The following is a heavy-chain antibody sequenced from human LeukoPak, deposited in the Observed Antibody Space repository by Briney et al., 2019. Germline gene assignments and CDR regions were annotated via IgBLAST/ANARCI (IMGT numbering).Heavy chain of an antibody. CDR3: IIGRDGYNYEDY. V-gene: IGHV3-21*01. J-gene: IGHJ4*02. D-gene: IGHD5-24*01. CDR2: ISSSSSYI. CDR1: GFTFSSYS. Sequence: PGGSLRLSCAASGFTFSSYSMNWVRQAPGKGLEWVSSISSSSSYIYYADSVKGRFTISRDNAKNSLYLQMNSLRAEDTAVYYCIIGRDGYNYEDYWGQGTLVTVSS.